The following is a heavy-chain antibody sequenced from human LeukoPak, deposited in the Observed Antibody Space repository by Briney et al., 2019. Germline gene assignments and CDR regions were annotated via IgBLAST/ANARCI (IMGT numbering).Heavy chain of an antibody. D-gene: IGHD4-11*01. J-gene: IGHJ4*02. CDR1: GFTFSSYE. CDR2: ISSSGSTI. V-gene: IGHV3-48*03. CDR3: ARDPHYSKFDY. Sequence: PGGSLRLSCAASGFTFSSYEMNWVRQAPGKGLEWVSYISSSGSTIYYADSVKGRFTISRDNAKNSLYLQMNSLRVEDTAVYYCARDPHYSKFDYWGQGTLVTVSS.